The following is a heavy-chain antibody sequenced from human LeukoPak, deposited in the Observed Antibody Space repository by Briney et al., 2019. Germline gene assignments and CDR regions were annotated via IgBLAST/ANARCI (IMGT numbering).Heavy chain of an antibody. J-gene: IGHJ1*01. Sequence: PGGSLRLSCAASGFTFSSYAMSWVRQAPGKGLEWVSAISGSGGSTYYADSVKGRFTISRDNSKNTLYLQMNSLRAEDTAVYYCAKPPLDYGDFAEYFQHWGQGTLVTVSS. CDR3: AKPPLDYGDFAEYFQH. D-gene: IGHD4-17*01. CDR2: ISGSGGST. CDR1: GFTFSSYA. V-gene: IGHV3-23*01.